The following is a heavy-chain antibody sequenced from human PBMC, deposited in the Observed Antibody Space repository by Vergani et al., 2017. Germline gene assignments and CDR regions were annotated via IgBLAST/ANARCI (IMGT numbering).Heavy chain of an antibody. CDR1: GFTFTAHG. V-gene: IGHV3-23*01. D-gene: IGHD3-22*01. Sequence: EVQLLESGGGSAQPGESLRLSCVASGFTFTAHGLNWVRQAPGKGLEWVSGISGQNFRTHYADSVKGRFTISRDDSKNSLYLQMNSLRAEDTAVYYCARXHISNYYDSSGYYYMGYYYGMDVWGQGTTVTVSS. J-gene: IGHJ6*02. CDR2: ISGQNFRT. CDR3: ARXHISNYYDSSGYYYMGYYYGMDV.